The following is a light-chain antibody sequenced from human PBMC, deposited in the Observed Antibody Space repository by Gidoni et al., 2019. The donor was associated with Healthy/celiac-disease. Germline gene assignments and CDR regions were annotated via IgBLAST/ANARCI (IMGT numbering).Light chain of an antibody. CDR2: AAS. J-gene: IGKJ1*01. CDR1: QGISNS. Sequence: DIQMTQSPSSLSAYVGDRVTITCRASQGISNSLAWYQQKPGKAPKLLLYAASRLESGVPSRFSGSGSGTDYTLTISSLQPEDFATYYFQQYYSTPWPFGQGTKVEIK. V-gene: IGKV1-NL1*01. CDR3: QQYYSTPWP.